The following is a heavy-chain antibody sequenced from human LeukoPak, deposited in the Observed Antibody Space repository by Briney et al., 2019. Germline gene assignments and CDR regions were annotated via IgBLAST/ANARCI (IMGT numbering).Heavy chain of an antibody. CDR2: IKQDGSEK. V-gene: IGHV3-7*01. D-gene: IGHD2-2*01. Sequence: GGSLRLSCAASGFTFSSYWMSWARQAPGKGLEWVANIKQDGSEKYYVDSVKGRFTISRDNAKNSLYLQMNSLRAEDTAVYYCARDQVVVVPAAMFKGYYMDVWGKGTTVTVSS. CDR1: GFTFSSYW. CDR3: ARDQVVVVPAAMFKGYYMDV. J-gene: IGHJ6*03.